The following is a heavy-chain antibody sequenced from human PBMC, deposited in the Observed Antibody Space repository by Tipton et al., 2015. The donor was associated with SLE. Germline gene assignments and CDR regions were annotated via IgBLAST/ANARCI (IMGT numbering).Heavy chain of an antibody. CDR2: IKQDGSEK. V-gene: IGHV3-7*01. D-gene: IGHD6-13*01. Sequence: SLRLSCAASGFTVSSNYMSWVRQAPGKGLEWVANIKQDGSEKYYVDSVKGRFTISRDNAKNSLYLQMNSLRAEDTAVYYCARDVPSTTTDSSRRFDYWGQGTLVTVSS. J-gene: IGHJ4*02. CDR3: ARDVPSTTTDSSRRFDY. CDR1: GFTVSSNY.